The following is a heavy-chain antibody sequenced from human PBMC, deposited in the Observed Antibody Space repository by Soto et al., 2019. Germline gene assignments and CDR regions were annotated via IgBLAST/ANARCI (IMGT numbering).Heavy chain of an antibody. V-gene: IGHV1-18*01. CDR2: ISAYNGHT. Sequence: QVQLVQSGSEVKRPGASVRVSCKASGYTFDTYGISWVRQAPGQGLEWMGWISAYNGHTDYAQRFQGRVTMTTDTSMNTVSLELRGLRSDDTAVYYCARGRTWGARDFDYWGQGTLVTVSS. CDR1: GYTFDTYG. J-gene: IGHJ4*02. CDR3: ARGRTWGARDFDY. D-gene: IGHD3-16*01.